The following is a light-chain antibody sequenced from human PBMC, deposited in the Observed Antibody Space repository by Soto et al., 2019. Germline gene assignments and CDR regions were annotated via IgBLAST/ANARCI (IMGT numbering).Light chain of an antibody. V-gene: IGKV3-15*01. J-gene: IGKJ5*01. CDR3: QQYNNWPPSII. CDR2: GAS. Sequence: EIVMTQSLATLSVSPGETATLSCRASQSVSSNLAWYQQRPGQAPRLLIYGASTRATDTPVRFRGSGSGTEFTLTISSLQSEDFAVYYCQQYNNWPPSIIFGQGTRLEV. CDR1: QSVSSN.